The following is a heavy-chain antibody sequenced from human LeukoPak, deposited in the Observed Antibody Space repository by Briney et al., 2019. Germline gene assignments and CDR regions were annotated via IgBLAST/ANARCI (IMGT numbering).Heavy chain of an antibody. J-gene: IGHJ2*01. CDR1: GYTFTNYA. D-gene: IGHD5-24*01. CDR3: ARGWLQPYWYFDL. V-gene: IGHV1-18*01. CDR2: ISPYNGNA. Sequence: ASVKVSCKTSGYTFTNYAISWVRQAPGQGLKWMGSISPYNGNADYAQKLQGRVTMTTDTSTTTGYMELRGLRSDDTAIYYCARGWLQPYWYFDLWGRGTLVTVSS.